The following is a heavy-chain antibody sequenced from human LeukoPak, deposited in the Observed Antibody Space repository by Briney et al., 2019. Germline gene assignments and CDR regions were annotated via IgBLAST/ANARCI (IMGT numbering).Heavy chain of an antibody. V-gene: IGHV3-21*04. CDR1: GFTFTSYS. Sequence: PGGSLRLSCAASGFTFTSYSMNWVRQAPGKGLEWVSSISSSGAYIYYADSMKGRFTTSRDSAKSSLYLQMNSLRAEDTAMYYCARMFRSSWYINWFDPWGQGTLVTVSS. CDR3: ARMFRSSWYINWFDP. J-gene: IGHJ5*02. CDR2: ISSSGAYI. D-gene: IGHD6-13*01.